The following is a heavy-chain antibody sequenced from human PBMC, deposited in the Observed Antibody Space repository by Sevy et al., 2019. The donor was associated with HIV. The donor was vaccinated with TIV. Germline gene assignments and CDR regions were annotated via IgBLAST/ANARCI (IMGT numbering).Heavy chain of an antibody. CDR3: ARGARGTLPAFYYYDWDV. Sequence: GESLKISCKGSGYRFSDYWIAWVRHMPGKGLEWMGIIYPGDSDSRYSPSFQGQVTISADKSINTAYLQWRTLKASDTAMYYCARGARGTLPAFYYYDWDVWGQGTTVTVSS. J-gene: IGHJ6*02. CDR2: IYPGDSDS. D-gene: IGHD1-1*01. CDR1: GYRFSDYW. V-gene: IGHV5-51*01.